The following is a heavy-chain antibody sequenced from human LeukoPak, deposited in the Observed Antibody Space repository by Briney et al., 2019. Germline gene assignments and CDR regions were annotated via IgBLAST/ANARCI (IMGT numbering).Heavy chain of an antibody. CDR3: AISYSSSWLNFDN. J-gene: IGHJ4*02. Sequence: GESLKISCKGSGYSFTSYWIAWVRQMPGKGLEWMGIIYPGDSDTRYSLSFQGQVTISADRSISTAYLQWSSLKASDTAMYYCAISYSSSWLNFDNWGQGTLVTVSS. CDR1: GYSFTSYW. V-gene: IGHV5-51*01. D-gene: IGHD6-13*01. CDR2: IYPGDSDT.